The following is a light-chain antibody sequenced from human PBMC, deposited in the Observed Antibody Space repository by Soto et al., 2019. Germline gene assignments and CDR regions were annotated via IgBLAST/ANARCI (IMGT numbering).Light chain of an antibody. CDR2: EVY. V-gene: IGLV2-8*01. CDR1: SSDVGGYNY. Sequence: QSALTQPPSASGSPGQSVTISCTGTSSDVGGYNYVSWYQHHPDKAPKLIIYEVYKRPSGVPDRFSGSKSGNTASLTVSRLQAEDEAEYYCSSYAASDSFVVFGGGTKLTVL. J-gene: IGLJ2*01. CDR3: SSYAASDSFVV.